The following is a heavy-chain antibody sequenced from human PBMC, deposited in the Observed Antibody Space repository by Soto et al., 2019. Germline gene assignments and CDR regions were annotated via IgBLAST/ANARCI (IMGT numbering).Heavy chain of an antibody. CDR2: ISWNSASI. J-gene: IGHJ4*02. CDR1: GFIFDDHA. CDR3: ARDKGVEMSTVTEYYFDY. Sequence: EVQLVESGGGLVQPGGSLRLSCTASGFIFDDHAMHWVRLAPGKGLEWFSCISWNSASIGYADSVKGRFTISRDKARRSLDLEMNSLRPEDTAFYYCARDKGVEMSTVTEYYFDYWGQGTQVTVSS. V-gene: IGHV3-9*01. D-gene: IGHD4-4*01.